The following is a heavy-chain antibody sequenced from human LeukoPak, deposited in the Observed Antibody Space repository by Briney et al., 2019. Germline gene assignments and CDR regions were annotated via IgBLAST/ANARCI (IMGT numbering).Heavy chain of an antibody. J-gene: IGHJ4*02. Sequence: GGSLRLSCAASGFTFTNYWMTWVRQAPGKGLEWVANINQDGSVKYYVDSVRGRFTISRDNAKNSQYLQVNSLRVEDTAVYYCARIGYSSSSLDYWGQGTLVTVSS. CDR3: ARIGYSSSSLDY. D-gene: IGHD6-13*01. CDR2: INQDGSVK. V-gene: IGHV3-7*01. CDR1: GFTFTNYW.